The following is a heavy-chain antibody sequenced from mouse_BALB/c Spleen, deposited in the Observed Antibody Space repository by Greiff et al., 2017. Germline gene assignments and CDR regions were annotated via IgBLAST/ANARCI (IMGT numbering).Heavy chain of an antibody. V-gene: IGHV2-6-7*01. D-gene: IGHD1-1*01. CDR3: ARESPSYYGSSPAWFAY. J-gene: IGHJ3*01. Sequence: VQGVESGPGLVAPSQSLSITCTVSGFSLTGYGVNWVRQPPGKGLEWLGMIWGDGSTDYNSALKSRLSISKDNSKSQVFLKMNSLQTDDTARYYCARESPSYYGSSPAWFAYWGQGTLVTVSA. CDR2: IWGDGST. CDR1: GFSLTGYG.